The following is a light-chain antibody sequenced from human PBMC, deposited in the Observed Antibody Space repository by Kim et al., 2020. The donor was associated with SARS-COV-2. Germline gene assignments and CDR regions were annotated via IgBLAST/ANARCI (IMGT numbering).Light chain of an antibody. CDR3: NSRDSSGNHLV. Sequence: SSELTQDPAVSVALGQTVRITCQGDSLRRYYASWYQQKPGQAPVLVIYGKNNRPSGIPDRFSGSSSGNTASLTITGAQAEDEADYYCNSRDSSGNHLVFGGGTQLSDL. V-gene: IGLV3-19*01. CDR2: GKN. CDR1: SLRRYY. J-gene: IGLJ3*02.